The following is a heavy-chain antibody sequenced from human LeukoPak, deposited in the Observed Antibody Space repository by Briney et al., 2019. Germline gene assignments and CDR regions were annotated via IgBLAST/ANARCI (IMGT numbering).Heavy chain of an antibody. CDR2: ITSSSTYI. CDR3: ARVYRRYFDY. Sequence: PGGSLRLSCAASGFTFSNYNMNWVRQAPGKGLEWVSSITSSSTYIYYADSVKGRFTISRDNAKNSLYLQMNSLRAEDSAVYYCARVYRRYFDYWGQGTLVTVSS. CDR1: GFTFSNYN. D-gene: IGHD1-14*01. J-gene: IGHJ4*02. V-gene: IGHV3-21*01.